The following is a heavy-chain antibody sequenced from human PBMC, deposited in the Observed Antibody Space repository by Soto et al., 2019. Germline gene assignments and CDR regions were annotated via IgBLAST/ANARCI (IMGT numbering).Heavy chain of an antibody. V-gene: IGHV3-15*07. CDR3: TTDSYRTIIIGRCDY. Sequence: PGGSLRLSCAASGFAFPNAWMNWVRQAPGKGLEWVGRIKSTIDGGTTDYAEPVKGRFAISRDDSNNMVYLQMNSLKIEDTAVYYFTTDSYRTIIIGRCDYWGHGTLVTVSS. CDR2: IKSTIDGGTT. D-gene: IGHD3-22*01. CDR1: GFAFPNAW. J-gene: IGHJ4*01.